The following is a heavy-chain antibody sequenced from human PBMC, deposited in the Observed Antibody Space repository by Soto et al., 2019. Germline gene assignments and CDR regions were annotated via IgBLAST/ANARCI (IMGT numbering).Heavy chain of an antibody. CDR2: MSYDGNRQ. J-gene: IGHJ4*02. CDR1: GFTFSNSP. D-gene: IGHD5-18*01. CDR3: AREEYSAHYFDY. Sequence: QVKLVESGGGVVQPGRSLRLSCAASGFTFSNSPIHWVRQAPGKGLEWVSVMSYDGNRQYYADSVKGRFTISRDNSKSTLYLQMNSLRVEDTAIYYCAREEYSAHYFDYWGQGTLVTVSS. V-gene: IGHV3-30-3*01.